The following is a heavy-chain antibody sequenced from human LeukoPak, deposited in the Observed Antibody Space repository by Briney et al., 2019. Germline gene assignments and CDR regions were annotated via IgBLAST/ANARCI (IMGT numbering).Heavy chain of an antibody. J-gene: IGHJ4*02. CDR3: ARRLNGMATIDRYFDY. V-gene: IGHV4-39*01. CDR2: IYFDAST. Sequence: SETLSLTCAVSGGSISTSGYYWGWVRQPPGKGLEWIGSIYFDASTYYNPSLKSRVTISVDTSKNQFSLKLSSVTAADTAVFYCARRLNGMATIDRYFDYWGQGTLVTVSS. D-gene: IGHD5-24*01. CDR1: GGSISTSGYY.